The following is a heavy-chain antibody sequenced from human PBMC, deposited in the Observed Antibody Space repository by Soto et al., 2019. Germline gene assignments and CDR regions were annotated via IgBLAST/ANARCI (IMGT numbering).Heavy chain of an antibody. V-gene: IGHV5-10-1*01. CDR3: ARHSGYCSSTSCYEYGMDV. CDR2: IDPSDSYT. CDR1: GYSCTSYW. J-gene: IGHJ6*02. Sequence: PGESLKISCKGSGYSCTSYWIILVRQMPGKGLEWMGRIDPSDSYTNYSPSFQGHVTISADKSISTAYLQWSSLKASDTAMYYCARHSGYCSSTSCYEYGMDVWGQGTTVTVSS. D-gene: IGHD2-2*01.